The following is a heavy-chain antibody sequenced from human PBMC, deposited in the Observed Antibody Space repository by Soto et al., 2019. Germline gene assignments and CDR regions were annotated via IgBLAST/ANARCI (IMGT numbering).Heavy chain of an antibody. Sequence: PGGSLRLSCTASGFTFGDYAMSWFRQAPGKGLEWVGFIRSKAYGGTTEYAASVKGRFTISRDDSKSIAYLQMNSLKTEDTAVYYCTREEGGHYYDSSGYHPAYGMDVWGQGTTVTVSS. CDR3: TREEGGHYYDSSGYHPAYGMDV. J-gene: IGHJ6*02. D-gene: IGHD3-22*01. CDR1: GFTFGDYA. CDR2: IRSKAYGGTT. V-gene: IGHV3-49*03.